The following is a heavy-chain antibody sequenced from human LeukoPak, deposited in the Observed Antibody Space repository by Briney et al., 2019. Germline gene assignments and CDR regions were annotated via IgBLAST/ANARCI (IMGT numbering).Heavy chain of an antibody. J-gene: IGHJ3*02. D-gene: IGHD1-26*01. Sequence: SETLSLTCTVSGGSFSTYQWTWLRQTAGRGLQWIGRIHTRGTLNYNPSIQTRVTMSLDTAKRQFSLKLSSVTAADTAVYSCARESTTVGALRAFDIWGQGTMVDVSS. CDR2: IHTRGTL. V-gene: IGHV4-4*07. CDR3: ARESTTVGALRAFDI. CDR1: GGSFSTYQ.